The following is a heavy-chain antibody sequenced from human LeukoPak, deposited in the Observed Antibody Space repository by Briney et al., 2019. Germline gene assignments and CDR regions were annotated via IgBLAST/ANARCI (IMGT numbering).Heavy chain of an antibody. D-gene: IGHD6-13*01. CDR1: GYNFTSYW. CDR2: IYPGDSDT. Sequence: GESLKISCKGSGYNFTSYWIGWVRQMPGKGLEWMGIIYPGDSDTRYSPSFQGQVTISADKSISTAYLQWSSLKASDTAMYYCATIAAAGTVSFDYWGQGTLVTVSS. V-gene: IGHV5-51*01. J-gene: IGHJ4*02. CDR3: ATIAAAGTVSFDY.